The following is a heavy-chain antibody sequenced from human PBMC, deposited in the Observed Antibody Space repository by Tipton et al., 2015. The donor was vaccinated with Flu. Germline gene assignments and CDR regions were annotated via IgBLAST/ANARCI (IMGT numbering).Heavy chain of an antibody. Sequence: QVQLVQSGPEVKEPGASVKVSCKASAYTFTGSHIHWVRQAPGQGLEWMAWINPNTDVTYYAQKFQGRVTVTGDTSDSTAYMELGSLRSDDTAVYYCARERDYGGNYWYLDLWGRGTVVTVSS. CDR3: ARERDYGGNYWYLDL. CDR2: INPNTDVT. D-gene: IGHD4-23*01. J-gene: IGHJ2*01. CDR1: AYTFTGSH. V-gene: IGHV1-2*02.